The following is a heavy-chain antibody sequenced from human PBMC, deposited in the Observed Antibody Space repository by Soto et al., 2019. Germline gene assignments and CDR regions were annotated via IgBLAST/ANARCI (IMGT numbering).Heavy chain of an antibody. V-gene: IGHV4-59*01. Sequence: PSETLSLTCTVYGGSFSSYYWSWIRQPPGKGLEWIGYINYSGSTNYNPSLKSRVTISVDTSKNQFSLKLSSVTAADTAVYYCAHYRGGEDNSTSPGSLDYWGQGTTVTVSS. J-gene: IGHJ6*02. CDR3: AHYRGGEDNSTSPGSLDY. D-gene: IGHD3-16*01. CDR2: INYSGST. CDR1: GGSFSSYY.